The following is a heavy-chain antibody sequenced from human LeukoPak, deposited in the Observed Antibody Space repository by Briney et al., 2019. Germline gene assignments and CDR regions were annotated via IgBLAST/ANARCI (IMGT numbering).Heavy chain of an antibody. V-gene: IGHV3-33*01. CDR2: IWYDGSNK. D-gene: IGHD3-22*01. CDR3: ARAEGYYDSSGNDAFDI. Sequence: GRSLRLSCAASGFTFSSYGMHWVRQAPGKGLEWVAVIWYDGSNKYYADSVKGRFTISRDNSKNTLYLLMNSLRAEDTAVYYCARAEGYYDSSGNDAFDIWGQGTMVTVSS. J-gene: IGHJ3*02. CDR1: GFTFSSYG.